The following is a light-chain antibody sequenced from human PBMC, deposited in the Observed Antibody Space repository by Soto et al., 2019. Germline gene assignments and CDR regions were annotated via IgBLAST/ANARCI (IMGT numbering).Light chain of an antibody. CDR1: QSVSSN. CDR2: GAS. CDR3: QKYNSAPLT. V-gene: IGKV3-15*01. J-gene: IGKJ4*01. Sequence: IVMTQSPATLSVSPGERATLSCRASQSVSSNLACFQQKPGQAPRLLIYGASTRDTGIPARFSGSGSGTEFTLTISSLQPEDVAAYYCQKYNSAPLTFGGGTKVDIK.